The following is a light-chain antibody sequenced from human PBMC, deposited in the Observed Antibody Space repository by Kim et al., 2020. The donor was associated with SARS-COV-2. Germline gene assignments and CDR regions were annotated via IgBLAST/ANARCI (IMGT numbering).Light chain of an antibody. J-gene: IGKJ4*01. CDR1: QSVSSN. V-gene: IGKV3-15*01. CDR2: GAS. Sequence: EIVMTQSPATLSVSPGERATLSCRASQSVSSNLAWYQQKPGQAPMLLIYGASTRATGIPARFSGSGSGTEFTLTISSLQSEDFAVYYCQQYNNWPRTFGGGTKVDIK. CDR3: QQYNNWPRT.